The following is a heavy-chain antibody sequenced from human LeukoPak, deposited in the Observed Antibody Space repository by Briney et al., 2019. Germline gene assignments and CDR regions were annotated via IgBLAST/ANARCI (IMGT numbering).Heavy chain of an antibody. J-gene: IGHJ4*02. CDR1: GGSFSVYY. V-gene: IGHV4-34*01. Sequence: SETLSLTCAVSGGSFSVYYWSWIRQPPGKGLEWIGEINHSGSTNYSPSLKSRVTISVDTSKNQFSLKLSSVTAADTAVYYCARGLGRVNYRVDYWGQGTLVTVSS. CDR2: INHSGST. D-gene: IGHD4-11*01. CDR3: ARGLGRVNYRVDY.